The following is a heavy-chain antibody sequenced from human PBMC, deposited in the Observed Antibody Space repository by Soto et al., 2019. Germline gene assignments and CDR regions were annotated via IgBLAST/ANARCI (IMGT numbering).Heavy chain of an antibody. Sequence: SETLSLTCTVSGGSISSYYWSWIRQPPGKGLEWIGYIYYSGSTNYNPSLKSRVTISVDTSKNQFSLKLSSVTAADTAVYYCGRERDDFWSAPGRYYYYYMDVWGKGTTVTVSS. J-gene: IGHJ6*03. D-gene: IGHD3-3*01. CDR2: IYYSGST. V-gene: IGHV4-59*01. CDR1: GGSISSYY. CDR3: GRERDDFWSAPGRYYYYYMDV.